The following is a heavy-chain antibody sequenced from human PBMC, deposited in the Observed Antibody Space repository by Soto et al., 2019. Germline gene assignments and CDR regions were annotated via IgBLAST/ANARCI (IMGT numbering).Heavy chain of an antibody. CDR2: IIPILGIA. J-gene: IGHJ6*03. V-gene: IGHV1-69*04. CDR3: ARDSSMVRGFPTPYSYYVQD. D-gene: IGHD3-10*01. Sequence: SVKVSCKASGGTFSSYTISWVRQAPGQGLEWMGRIIPILGIANYAQKVQGRGTITAEKSTTTAYMELSSLRSEDTAVYYRARDSSMVRGFPTPYSYYVQDWCTGTTVNVSS. CDR1: GGTFSSYT.